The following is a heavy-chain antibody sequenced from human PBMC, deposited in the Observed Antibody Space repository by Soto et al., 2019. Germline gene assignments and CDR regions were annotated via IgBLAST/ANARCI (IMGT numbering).Heavy chain of an antibody. CDR2: AYYSGST. Sequence: SETLSLTCSVSGGSSSHYYLSWIRQSPGKGLEWIGYAYYSGSTDYNPSLKSRVTMSVDTSKNQVSLKLNSVTTADTATYYCARISGRFQKGFDSWSQGTPVTVSS. J-gene: IGHJ4*02. CDR1: GGSSSHYY. CDR3: ARISGRFQKGFDS. V-gene: IGHV4-59*01. D-gene: IGHD1-26*01.